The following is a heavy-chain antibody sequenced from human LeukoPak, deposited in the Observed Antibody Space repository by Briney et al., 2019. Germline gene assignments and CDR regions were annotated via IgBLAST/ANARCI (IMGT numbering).Heavy chain of an antibody. V-gene: IGHV4-34*01. CDR3: ARGQRGYSYGLSDY. Sequence: PSETLSLTCAVYGGSFSGCYWSWIRQPPGKGPEWIGEINHSGSTNYNPSLKSRVTISVDTSKNQFSLKLSSVTAADTAVYYCARGQRGYSYGLSDYWGQGTLVTVSS. CDR1: GGSFSGCY. J-gene: IGHJ4*02. D-gene: IGHD5-18*01. CDR2: INHSGST.